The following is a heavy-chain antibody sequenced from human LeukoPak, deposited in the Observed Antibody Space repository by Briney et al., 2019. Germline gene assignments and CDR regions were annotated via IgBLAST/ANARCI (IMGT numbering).Heavy chain of an antibody. CDR3: ARASTSAAADY. Sequence: GGSLRLSCAASGFTFSSYWMSWVRQAPGKGLEWVSSINSISSYIYYADSVKGRFTISRDNAKNSLYLQMNSLRAEDTAVYYCARASTSAAADYWGQGTLVTVSS. CDR2: INSISSYI. V-gene: IGHV3-21*01. J-gene: IGHJ4*02. CDR1: GFTFSSYW. D-gene: IGHD6-13*01.